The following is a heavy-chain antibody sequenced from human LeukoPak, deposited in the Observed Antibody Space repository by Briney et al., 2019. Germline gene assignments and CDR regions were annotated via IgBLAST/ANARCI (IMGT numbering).Heavy chain of an antibody. CDR3: ARAHDSSGYYFLRTAAFDI. CDR1: GGTFSSYA. D-gene: IGHD3-22*01. CDR2: IIPILGIA. V-gene: IGHV1-69*04. Sequence: SVKVSCKASGGTFSSYAISWVRQAPGQGLEWMGRIIPILGIANCAQKFQGRVTITADKSTSTAYMELSSLRSEDTAVYYCARAHDSSGYYFLRTAAFDIWGQGTMVTVSS. J-gene: IGHJ3*02.